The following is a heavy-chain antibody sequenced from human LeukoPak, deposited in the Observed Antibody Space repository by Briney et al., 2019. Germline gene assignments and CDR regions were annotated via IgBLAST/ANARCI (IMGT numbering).Heavy chain of an antibody. V-gene: IGHV3-48*03. Sequence: GGSLRLSCAASGFTFSSYEMNWVRQAPGKGLEWVSYISSSGDTIYYADSVKGRFAISRDNAKNSLYLQMNSLRAEDTAVYYCARDGNYVFDYWGQGTLVTVSS. CDR3: ARDGNYVFDY. J-gene: IGHJ4*02. D-gene: IGHD4-11*01. CDR1: GFTFSSYE. CDR2: ISSSGDTI.